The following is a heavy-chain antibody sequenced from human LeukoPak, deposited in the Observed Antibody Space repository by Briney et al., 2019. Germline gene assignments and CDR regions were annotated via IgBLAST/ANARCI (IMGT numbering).Heavy chain of an antibody. CDR1: GGSISSSSYF. V-gene: IGHV4-39*01. CDR3: ARHRIAAPFSAFDI. Sequence: SETLSLTCTVSGGSISSSSYFWGLIRQPPGKRLEYIGSIYYSGNTYYNPSLKSRVTISVDTSKNQFSLRLSSVTAADTAVYYCARHRIAAPFSAFDIWGQGTMVTVSS. D-gene: IGHD6-13*01. J-gene: IGHJ3*02. CDR2: IYYSGNT.